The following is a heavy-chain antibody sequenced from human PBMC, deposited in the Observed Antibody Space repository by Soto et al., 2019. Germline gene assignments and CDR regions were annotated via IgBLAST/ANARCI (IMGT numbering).Heavy chain of an antibody. D-gene: IGHD3-22*01. Sequence: SGPTLVNPTQTLTLTCSFSGFSLSVYGVRVIWFRQPPGETLEWLALIHWNDDKRYSPYLKSRLTITKDTSKNQVVLTLTNLDPLDTGTYFCANTKGSSGFLTSWGQGILVTVSS. CDR1: GFSLSVYGVR. J-gene: IGHJ5*02. CDR3: ANTKGSSGFLTS. V-gene: IGHV2-5*01. CDR2: IHWNDDK.